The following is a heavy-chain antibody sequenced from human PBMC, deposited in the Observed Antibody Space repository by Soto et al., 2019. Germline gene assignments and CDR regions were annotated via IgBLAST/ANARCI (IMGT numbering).Heavy chain of an antibody. Sequence: SETLSLTCTVSGGSISSGGYYWSWIRQHPGKGLEWIGYIYYSGSTYYNPSLKSRVTISVDTSKNQFSLKLSSVTAADTAVYYCAKNTITGKNWFDPWGQGTLVTVSS. V-gene: IGHV4-31*03. CDR3: AKNTITGKNWFDP. CDR1: GGSISSGGYY. J-gene: IGHJ5*02. D-gene: IGHD5-12*01. CDR2: IYYSGST.